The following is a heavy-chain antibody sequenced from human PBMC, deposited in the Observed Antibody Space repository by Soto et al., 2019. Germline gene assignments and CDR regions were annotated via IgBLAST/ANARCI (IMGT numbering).Heavy chain of an antibody. CDR2: MNPNTGNT. D-gene: IGHD6-19*01. CDR1: GYTFTNYD. J-gene: IGHJ6*02. Sequence: ASVKVSCKASGYTFTNYDINWVRQATGQGLEWMGWMNPNTGNTGYAQKFQGRVTMTRDTSTSTVYMELSSLRSEDTAVYYCAREMAVAGTGKIYYYYYGMDVWGQGTTVTVSS. V-gene: IGHV1-8*01. CDR3: AREMAVAGTGKIYYYYYGMDV.